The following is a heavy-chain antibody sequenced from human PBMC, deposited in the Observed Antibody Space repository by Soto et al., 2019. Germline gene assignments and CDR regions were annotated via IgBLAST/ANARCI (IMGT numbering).Heavy chain of an antibody. D-gene: IGHD3-16*01. CDR1: GFSLTTNGVG. CDR2: IYWDDAK. CDR3: APRLVAYDYVWGTYSSGFDY. V-gene: IGHV2-5*02. Sequence: QITLKESGPTLVRPTQTLTLTCSFSGFSLTTNGVGVGWIRQPPGKALEWLALIYWDDAKRYSPSLKSRLAIAKHTSTPPVVLTMTNMDPVDTATYYCAPRLVAYDYVWGTYSSGFDYWGQGTLVTVSS. J-gene: IGHJ4*02.